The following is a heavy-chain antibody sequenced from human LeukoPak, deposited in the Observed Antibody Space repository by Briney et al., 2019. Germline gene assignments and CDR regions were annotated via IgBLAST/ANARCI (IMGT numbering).Heavy chain of an antibody. Sequence: GGSLRLSCAASGFTFSNYAMPWVRQAPGKGLEWVSTISGSSDSTYYSDSVKGRFTISRDNSENTLYLQLNSLRAEDTAVYYCAKGGWGTVLDYWGQGTLVTVSP. D-gene: IGHD3-16*01. CDR1: GFTFSNYA. V-gene: IGHV3-23*01. CDR3: AKGGWGTVLDY. J-gene: IGHJ4*02. CDR2: ISGSSDST.